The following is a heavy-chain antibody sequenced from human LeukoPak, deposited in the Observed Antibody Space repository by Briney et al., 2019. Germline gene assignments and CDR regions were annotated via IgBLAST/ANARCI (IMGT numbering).Heavy chain of an antibody. CDR2: IYTSGST. D-gene: IGHD6-19*01. CDR3: ARGYNSSGPGAYYFDY. V-gene: IGHV4-4*07. CDR1: GGSISSYY. Sequence: PSETLSLTCTVSGGSISSYYWSWIRQPAGKGLEWIGRIYTSGSTNYNPSLKSRVIISADTSKNQFSLKLSSVTAADTAVYYCARGYNSSGPGAYYFDYWGQGTLVTVSS. J-gene: IGHJ4*02.